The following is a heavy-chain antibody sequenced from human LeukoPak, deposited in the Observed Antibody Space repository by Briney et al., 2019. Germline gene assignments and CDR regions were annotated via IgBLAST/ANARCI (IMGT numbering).Heavy chain of an antibody. Sequence: SETLSLTCTVSGGSISSYYWSWIRQPPGKGLEWIGYIYYSGSTNYNPSLKSRVTISVDTSKNQFSLRLSSVTAADTAVYYCARHPSSSWNWYFDLWGRGTLVTVFS. V-gene: IGHV4-59*08. D-gene: IGHD6-13*01. CDR3: ARHPSSSWNWYFDL. CDR1: GGSISSYY. CDR2: IYYSGST. J-gene: IGHJ2*01.